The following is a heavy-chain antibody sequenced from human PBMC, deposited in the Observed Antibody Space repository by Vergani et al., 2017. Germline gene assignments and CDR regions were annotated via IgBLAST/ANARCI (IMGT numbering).Heavy chain of an antibody. CDR1: GFTFSSYG. Sequence: QVQLVESGGGVVQPGRSLRLSCAASGFTFSSYGMHWVRQAPGKGLEWVAVIWYDGSNKYYADSVKGRFTISRDNSKNTLYLQMNSLRAEDTAVYYCARDAQTALELRDYYYYMDVWGKGTTVTVSS. CDR3: ARDAQTALELRDYYYYMDV. CDR2: IWYDGSNK. J-gene: IGHJ6*03. V-gene: IGHV3-33*01. D-gene: IGHD1-7*01.